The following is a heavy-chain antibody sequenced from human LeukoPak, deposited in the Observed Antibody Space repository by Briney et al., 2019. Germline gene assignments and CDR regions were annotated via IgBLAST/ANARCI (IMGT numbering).Heavy chain of an antibody. V-gene: IGHV1-69*05. CDR2: IIPIFGTA. D-gene: IGHD6-13*01. CDR3: ASSSSSWYWFDP. Sequence: GASVKVSCKASGGTFSSYAISWVRQAPGQGLEWMGGIIPIFGTANYAQKFQGRVTITTDESTSTAYMELSSLRSEDTAVYYCASSSSSWYWFDPWGQGTLVTVSS. CDR1: GGTFSSYA. J-gene: IGHJ5*02.